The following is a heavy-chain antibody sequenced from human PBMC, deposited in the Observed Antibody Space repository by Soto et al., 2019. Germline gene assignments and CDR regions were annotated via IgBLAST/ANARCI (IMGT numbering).Heavy chain of an antibody. Sequence: GESLKISCTGSGYSFTSYWISWVRQMPGKGLEWMGRIDPSDSYTNYSPSFQGHVTISADKSISTAYLQWSSLKASDTAMYYCAVARYCSGGSCSYYYYGMDVWGQGTTVTVSS. CDR2: IDPSDSYT. CDR1: GYSFTSYW. D-gene: IGHD2-15*01. V-gene: IGHV5-10-1*01. J-gene: IGHJ6*02. CDR3: AVARYCSGGSCSYYYYGMDV.